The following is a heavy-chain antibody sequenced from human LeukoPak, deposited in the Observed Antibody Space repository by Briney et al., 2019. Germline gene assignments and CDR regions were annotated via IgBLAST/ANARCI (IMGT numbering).Heavy chain of an antibody. CDR3: ARAGYYGSGSYIYYYGMDV. V-gene: IGHV3-21*01. J-gene: IGHJ6*02. Sequence: PGGSLRLSCAASGFTFSSYSMNWVRQAPGKGLEWVSSISSSGSYIYYADSVKGRFTISRDNAKNSLYLQMNSLRAEDTAVYYCARAGYYGSGSYIYYYGMDVWGQGTTVTVSS. D-gene: IGHD3-10*01. CDR2: ISSSGSYI. CDR1: GFTFSSYS.